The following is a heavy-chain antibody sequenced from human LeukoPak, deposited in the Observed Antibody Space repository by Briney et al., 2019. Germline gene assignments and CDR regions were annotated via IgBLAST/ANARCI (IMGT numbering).Heavy chain of an antibody. CDR1: GYIFTSYW. V-gene: IGHV5-51*01. Sequence: GESLKISCKGSGYIFTSYWIGWVRQMPGKGLEWMGIIYPGDPDSTYSPSFQGQVTISADKSISTAYLQWSSLKASDTAMYYCARAPYWQVPIYAFDIWGQGTMVTVSS. CDR3: ARAPYWQVPIYAFDI. D-gene: IGHD3-3*02. CDR2: IYPGDPDS. J-gene: IGHJ3*02.